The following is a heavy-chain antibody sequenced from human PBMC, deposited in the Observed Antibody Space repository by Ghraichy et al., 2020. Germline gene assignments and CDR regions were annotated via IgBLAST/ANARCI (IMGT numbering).Heavy chain of an antibody. CDR2: IYSGGST. J-gene: IGHJ4*02. CDR1: GLIVSSNY. V-gene: IGHV3-53*01. Sequence: GGSLRLSCAASGLIVSSNYMSWVRQAPGKGLEWVSVIYSGGSTYYADSVKGRFTISRDNSKNTLYLQMNSLRAEDTAVYYCARDGDLKYFDYWGQGTLVTVSS. D-gene: IGHD3-10*01. CDR3: ARDGDLKYFDY.